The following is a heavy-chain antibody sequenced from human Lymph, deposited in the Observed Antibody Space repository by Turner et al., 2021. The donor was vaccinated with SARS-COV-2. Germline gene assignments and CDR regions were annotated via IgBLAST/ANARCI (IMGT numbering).Heavy chain of an antibody. CDR1: GFTFDDYA. CDR3: AKDLAGTYYSSFDY. D-gene: IGHD1-26*01. V-gene: IGHV3-9*01. J-gene: IGHJ4*02. CDR2: SNWCDGSI. Sequence: EVQLVESGGGLVQPGRSFRLSCAASGFTFDDYAMHWGRQAPGKGLEWVSGSNWCDGSIANADSVNGRFTITSDIPKNTLYLQMNSLSAEDTAFYYCAKDLAGTYYSSFDYWGQGTLVTVSS.